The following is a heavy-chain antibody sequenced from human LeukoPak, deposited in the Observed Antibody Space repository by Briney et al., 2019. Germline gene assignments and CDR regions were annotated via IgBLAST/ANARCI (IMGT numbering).Heavy chain of an antibody. CDR2: IYYSGST. V-gene: IGHV4-59*01. J-gene: IGHJ4*02. D-gene: IGHD2-15*01. Sequence: SETLSLTCTVSGGSISSYYWSWIRQPPGEGLEWIGYIYYSGSTNYNPSLKSRVTISIHTSKNQFSLRLNSVTAADADFYYCARDISGGFDYWGQGTLVTVSS. CDR3: ARDISGGFDY. CDR1: GGSISSYY.